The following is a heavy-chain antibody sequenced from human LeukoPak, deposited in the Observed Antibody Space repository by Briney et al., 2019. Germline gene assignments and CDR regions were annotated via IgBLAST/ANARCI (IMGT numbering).Heavy chain of an antibody. CDR2: IYTSGST. V-gene: IGHV4-4*07. Sequence: SETLSLTCTVSGGSFSSYYWSWIRQPAGKGLEWIGRIYTSGSTNYNPSLKSRVTMSVDTSKNQFSLKLSSVTAADTAVYYCASSPRGGEDRDYWGQGTLVTVSS. CDR3: ASSPRGGEDRDY. J-gene: IGHJ4*02. D-gene: IGHD4-17*01. CDR1: GGSFSSYY.